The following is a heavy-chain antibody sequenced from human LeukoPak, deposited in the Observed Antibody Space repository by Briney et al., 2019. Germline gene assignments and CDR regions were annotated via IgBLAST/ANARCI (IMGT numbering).Heavy chain of an antibody. J-gene: IGHJ4*02. CDR1: GGSISSSSAY. V-gene: IGHV4-39*01. CDR2: IYYSKNT. CDR3: VSPRGFSYGYFDC. Sequence: ASETLSLTCTVSGGSISSSSAYWGWIRQPPGKGLEWIGSIYYSKNTYYNPSLKSRVTISADTSKNQFSLTLGSVSATDTAVYYCVSPRGFSYGYFDCWGQGTLVTVFS. D-gene: IGHD5-18*01.